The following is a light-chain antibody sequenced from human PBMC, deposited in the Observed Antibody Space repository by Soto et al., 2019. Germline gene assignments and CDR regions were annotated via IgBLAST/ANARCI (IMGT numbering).Light chain of an antibody. CDR1: QRITNNF. CDR3: QQYGRSPFT. V-gene: IGKV3-20*01. J-gene: IGKJ2*01. Sequence: EIVLTQSPGALSLSPGERATLSCRASQRITNNFLAWFQQKPGLAPRLLIHGASTRASGVPGRFSGGGSGTGFVLTISRLEPEDFAVYYCQQYGRSPFTFGQGTKLQIK. CDR2: GAS.